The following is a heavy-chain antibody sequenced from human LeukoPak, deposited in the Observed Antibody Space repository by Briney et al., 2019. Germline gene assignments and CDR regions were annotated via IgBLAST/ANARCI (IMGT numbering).Heavy chain of an antibody. J-gene: IGHJ5*02. D-gene: IGHD3-22*01. CDR3: ATDFYDTT. CDR1: GFTFSNAW. CDR2: IRSNSDGGTI. V-gene: IGHV3-15*07. Sequence: GGSLRLSCATSGFTFSNAWMNWVRQAPGKGLEWVGRIRSNSDGGTIDYAAPVKGRFALSRDDSKDTLYLQMNSLQTEDTAVYYCATDFYDTTWGQGTLVTVSS.